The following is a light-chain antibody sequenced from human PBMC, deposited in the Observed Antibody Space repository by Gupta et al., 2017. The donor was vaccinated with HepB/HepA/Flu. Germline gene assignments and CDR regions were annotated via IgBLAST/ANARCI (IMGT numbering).Light chain of an antibody. CDR1: QNINKY. Sequence: DIQMTQSPSSLSASVGDRVTITCRASQNINKYVNWYQQKPGKAPKFLIYAAPTMQSGVPSRFSGSGSGTDFTLTISSLQPEDFATYYCQQSYSTPLTFGGGTKVEIK. CDR2: AAP. J-gene: IGKJ4*01. CDR3: QQSYSTPLT. V-gene: IGKV1-39*01.